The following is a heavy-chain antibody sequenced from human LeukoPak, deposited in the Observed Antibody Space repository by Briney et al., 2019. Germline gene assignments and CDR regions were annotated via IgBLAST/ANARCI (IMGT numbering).Heavy chain of an antibody. CDR3: ARGSEIAAAGTGYYFDY. J-gene: IGHJ4*02. CDR2: INHSGST. D-gene: IGHD6-13*01. CDR1: GGSISSTNYY. V-gene: IGHV4-39*07. Sequence: PSETLSLTCSVSGGSISSTNYYWGWIRQPPGKGLEWIGEINHSGSTNYNPSLKSRVTISIDTSKNQFSLRLTSVTAADRAVYYCARGSEIAAAGTGYYFDYWGQGTLVTVSS.